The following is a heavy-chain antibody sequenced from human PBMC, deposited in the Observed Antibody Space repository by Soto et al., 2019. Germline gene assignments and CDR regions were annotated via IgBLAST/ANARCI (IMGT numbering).Heavy chain of an antibody. V-gene: IGHV1-18*04. Sequence: VKVYCKASGYPFPSPGISWVRQAPGPGLEWMGWISAYNGNTNYSQTFRGRVTLTEDTSTDTAYMELTSLTSEDTAIYCCAVTEPRRVSIFGVLNSYALDPWGQGTRVNVSA. CDR1: GYPFPSPG. CDR2: ISAYNGNT. J-gene: IGHJ5*02. CDR3: AVTEPRRVSIFGVLNSYALDP. D-gene: IGHD3-3*01.